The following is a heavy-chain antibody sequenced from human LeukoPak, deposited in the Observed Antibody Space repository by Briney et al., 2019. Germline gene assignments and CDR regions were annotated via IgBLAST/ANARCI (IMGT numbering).Heavy chain of an antibody. CDR3: AKGTVTGYFPQYYFDY. CDR2: ISGSGGST. D-gene: IGHD3-9*01. V-gene: IGHV3-23*01. CDR1: GFTFSSNA. Sequence: PGGSLRLSCAASGFTFSSNAISWVRQAPGKGLEWVSAISGSGGSTYYADSVKGRFTISRDNSKNTLYLQMNSLRAEDTAVYYCAKGTVTGYFPQYYFDYWGQGTLVTVSS. J-gene: IGHJ4*02.